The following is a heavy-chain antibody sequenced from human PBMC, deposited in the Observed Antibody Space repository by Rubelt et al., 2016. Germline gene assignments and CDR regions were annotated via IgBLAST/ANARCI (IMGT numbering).Heavy chain of an antibody. V-gene: IGHV4-34*01. CDR3: ARAEDYYSSWFGP. J-gene: IGHJ5*02. CDR1: GGSFSRYY. Sequence: QVQLQQWGAGLLKPSETLSLTCAVYGGSFSRYYWNWIRQPPGKGLEWIGEINHSGRTNYNQYLKRRVIISVDMSKNQFSRKLGSGTAAETAAYYCARAEDYYSSWFGPWGQGTLVTVSS. CDR2: INHSGRT. D-gene: IGHD3-22*01.